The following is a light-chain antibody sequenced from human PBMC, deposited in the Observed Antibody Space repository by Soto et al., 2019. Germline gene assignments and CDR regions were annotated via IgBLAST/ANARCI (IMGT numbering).Light chain of an antibody. Sequence: QSALTQPASVSGSPGQSVTISCTGTGSDIGYYPYVAWYQQKPGRPPKLLIYEVTNRPSGVSFRFSGSKSGNMASLSISGLQAEDEGDYYCSSYSRENLGLVFGGGTKVTVL. V-gene: IGLV2-14*01. CDR2: EVT. J-gene: IGLJ2*01. CDR1: GSDIGYYPY. CDR3: SSYSRENLGLV.